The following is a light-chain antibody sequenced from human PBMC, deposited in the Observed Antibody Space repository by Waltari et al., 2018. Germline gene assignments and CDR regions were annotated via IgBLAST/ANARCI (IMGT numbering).Light chain of an antibody. Sequence: EIVLTQSPGTLSLSPGERATLSCRASQSVGKSLAWYQHKPGQAPRLLIYDASSRASRIPDRFSGIGSGTDFSLTISRLEPEDFSVYYCQHYVTLPATFGQGTKVEV. CDR3: QHYVTLPAT. CDR2: DAS. J-gene: IGKJ1*01. V-gene: IGKV3-20*01. CDR1: QSVGKS.